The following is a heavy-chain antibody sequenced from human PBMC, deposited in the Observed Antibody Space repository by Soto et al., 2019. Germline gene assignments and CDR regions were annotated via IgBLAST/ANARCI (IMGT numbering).Heavy chain of an antibody. D-gene: IGHD2-2*01. V-gene: IGHV1-24*01. CDR3: ATEGVVPAAIIGHYYYYGMDV. Sequence: GASVKVSCKVSGYTLTELSMHCVRQAPGKGLEWMGGFDPEDGETIYAQKFQGRVTMTEDTSTDTAYMELSSLRSEDTAVYYCATEGVVPAAIIGHYYYYGMDVWGQGTTVTVSS. CDR2: FDPEDGET. J-gene: IGHJ6*02. CDR1: GYTLTELS.